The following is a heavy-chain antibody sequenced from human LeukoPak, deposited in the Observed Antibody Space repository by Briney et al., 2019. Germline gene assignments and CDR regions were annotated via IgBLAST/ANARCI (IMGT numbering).Heavy chain of an antibody. CDR2: INPSGGST. V-gene: IGHV1-46*01. D-gene: IGHD6-13*01. Sequence: ASVKVSCKASGYTFTGYYMHWVRQAPGQGLEWMGIINPSGGSTSYAQKFQGRVTMTRDMSTSTVYMELSSLRSEDTAVYYCARDLRVYSSSSYYYYYMDVWGKGTTVTVSS. J-gene: IGHJ6*03. CDR3: ARDLRVYSSSSYYYYYMDV. CDR1: GYTFTGYY.